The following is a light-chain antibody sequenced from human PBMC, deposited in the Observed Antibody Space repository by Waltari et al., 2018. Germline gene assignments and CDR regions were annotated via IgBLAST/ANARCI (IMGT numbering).Light chain of an antibody. J-gene: IGLJ2*01. Sequence: QSALTQPASVSGSPGQSITISCSGTYNDVETYNLVSWYQHSPGKAPKLLIYEVNRRPSGVSNRFPRSQSGNSASLTISALPADDQADYYCFSYARAGTLLFCGATKLTVL. V-gene: IGLV2-23*02. CDR2: EVN. CDR3: FSYARAGTLL. CDR1: YNDVETYNL.